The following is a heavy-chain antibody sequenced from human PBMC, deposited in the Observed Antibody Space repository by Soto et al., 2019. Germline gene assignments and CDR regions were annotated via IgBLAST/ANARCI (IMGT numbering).Heavy chain of an antibody. J-gene: IGHJ5*02. D-gene: IGHD3-22*01. Sequence: SETLSLTCTVSGGSISSSSYYWGWIRQPPGKGLEWIGSIYYSGSTYYNPSLKSRVTISVDTSKNQFSLKLSSVTAADTAVYYCASRYDSSGYYFLWFDPWGQGTLVTVSS. CDR2: IYYSGST. CDR1: GGSISSSSYY. V-gene: IGHV4-39*01. CDR3: ASRYDSSGYYFLWFDP.